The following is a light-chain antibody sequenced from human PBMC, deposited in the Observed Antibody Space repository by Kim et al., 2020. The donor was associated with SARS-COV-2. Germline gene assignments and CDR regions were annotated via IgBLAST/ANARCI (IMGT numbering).Light chain of an antibody. CDR1: QSISTW. J-gene: IGKJ1*01. CDR2: QAS. CDR3: QQYNYYSSWT. V-gene: IGKV1-5*03. Sequence: SVGDRVTITCRASQSISTWLAWYQQKPGKAPKLLIYQASSLKSGVPSRFSGSGSGTEFTLTISSLQPDDFATYYCQQYNYYSSWTFGQGTKVDIK.